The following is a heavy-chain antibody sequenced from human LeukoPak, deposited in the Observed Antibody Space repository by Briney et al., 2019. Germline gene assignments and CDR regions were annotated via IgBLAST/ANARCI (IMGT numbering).Heavy chain of an antibody. CDR1: GYTFTSYG. Sequence: ASVKVSCKASGYTFTSYGISWVRQAPGQGLEWMGWIRPYNGNTNYAQKLQGRVTMTTDTSASTAYMELRSLRSDDTAIYYCARDVEMYYDSSAFGDYWGQGTLVTVSS. V-gene: IGHV1-18*01. CDR3: ARDVEMYYDSSAFGDY. CDR2: IRPYNGNT. D-gene: IGHD3-22*01. J-gene: IGHJ4*02.